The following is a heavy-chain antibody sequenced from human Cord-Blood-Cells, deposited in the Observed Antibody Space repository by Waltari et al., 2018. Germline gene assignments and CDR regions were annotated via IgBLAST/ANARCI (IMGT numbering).Heavy chain of an antibody. J-gene: IGHJ4*02. CDR1: GFTFSNAW. V-gene: IGHV3-15*01. Sequence: EVQLVESGGGLVKPGGSLRLSCAASGFTFSNAWMSWVRQAPGKGLEWVSHIKSKTDGGTTDYAAPVKGRFTISRDDSKNTLYLQMNSLKTEDTAVYYCTTVPGDFDYWGQGTLVTVSS. D-gene: IGHD7-27*01. CDR2: IKSKTDGGTT. CDR3: TTVPGDFDY.